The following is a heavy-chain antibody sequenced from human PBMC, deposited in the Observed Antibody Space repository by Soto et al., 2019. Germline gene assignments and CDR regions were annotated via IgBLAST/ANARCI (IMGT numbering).Heavy chain of an antibody. Sequence: QVQLVQSGAEVKKPGSSVKVSCKASGGTFSSYTISWVRQAPGQGLEWMGRIIPILGIANYAQKFQGRVTITADKSTSTAYMELSSLRSEDTAVYYCAREPREMATISDAFDIWGQGTMVTVSS. CDR1: GGTFSSYT. J-gene: IGHJ3*02. V-gene: IGHV1-69*08. D-gene: IGHD5-12*01. CDR3: AREPREMATISDAFDI. CDR2: IIPILGIA.